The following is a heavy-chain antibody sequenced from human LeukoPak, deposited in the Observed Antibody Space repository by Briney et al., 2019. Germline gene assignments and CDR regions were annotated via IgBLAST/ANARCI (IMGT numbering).Heavy chain of an antibody. D-gene: IGHD3-10*01. CDR3: ARHHGSGSLTD. CDR2: IYYTGST. J-gene: IGHJ4*02. CDR1: GGSISSHY. V-gene: IGHV4-59*08. Sequence: SETLSLTCTVSGGSISSHYWSRIGQPPGKGLEWIGYIYYTGSTNYNPSLKSRISISLDSSKTQFSLRLSSVTAAYSAIYFCARHHGSGSLTDWGQGTLVTVSS.